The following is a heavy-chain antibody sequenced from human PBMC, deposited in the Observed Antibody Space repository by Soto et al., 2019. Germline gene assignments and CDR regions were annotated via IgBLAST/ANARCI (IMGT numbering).Heavy chain of an antibody. CDR2: IYHSGST. V-gene: IGHV4-30-2*01. D-gene: IGHD1-26*01. J-gene: IGHJ4*02. CDR1: GGSISSCGYS. CDR3: ARAGSPPYSGSYTDY. Sequence: SETLSLTCAVSGGSISSCGYSWSWIRQPPGKGLEWIGYIYHSGSTYYNPSLKSRVTISVDRSKNQFSLKLSSVTAADTAVYYCARAGSPPYSGSYTDYWGQGTLVTVSS.